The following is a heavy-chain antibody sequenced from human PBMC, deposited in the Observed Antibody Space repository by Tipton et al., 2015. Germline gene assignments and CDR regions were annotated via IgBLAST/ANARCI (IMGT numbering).Heavy chain of an antibody. J-gene: IGHJ2*01. D-gene: IGHD3-22*01. Sequence: GLVKPSETLSLTCDVSGDSINNNYWTWIRQSPGKGLEWIGYIYYSGGTNYNPSLKSRVTMSVDTSKNQFSLKLSSVTAADTAVYYCARGRKGISMIRLSNWYLDLWGRGTLVTVSS. V-gene: IGHV4-59*01. CDR3: ARGRKGISMIRLSNWYLDL. CDR2: IYYSGGT. CDR1: GDSINNNY.